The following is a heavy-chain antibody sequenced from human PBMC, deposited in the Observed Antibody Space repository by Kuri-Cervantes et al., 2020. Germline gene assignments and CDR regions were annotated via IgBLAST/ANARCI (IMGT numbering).Heavy chain of an antibody. Sequence: GESLKISCAASGFSISNYAMHWVRQAPGKGLEWVSAISGSGGSTYYAGSVKGRFTISRDNSKNTLYLQMNSLRAEDTAVYYCARVAYHYYAMDVWGQGTTVTVSS. CDR3: ARVAYHYYAMDV. V-gene: IGHV3-23*01. D-gene: IGHD3-3*02. CDR2: ISGSGGST. CDR1: GFSISNYA. J-gene: IGHJ6*02.